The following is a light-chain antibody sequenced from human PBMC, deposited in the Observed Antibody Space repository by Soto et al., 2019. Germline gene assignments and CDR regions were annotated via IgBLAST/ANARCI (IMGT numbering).Light chain of an antibody. CDR3: QQDNNWPPIT. CDR1: QSVSGN. J-gene: IGKJ5*01. V-gene: IGKV3-15*01. Sequence: EIVMTQSPATLSVSPGERATLSCRASQSVSGNLAWYQQKPGQAPRLLIYGASTRATGIPARFNGSGSGTEFTLTFSSLQSADFAVYYCQQDNNWPPITFGQGTRREIK. CDR2: GAS.